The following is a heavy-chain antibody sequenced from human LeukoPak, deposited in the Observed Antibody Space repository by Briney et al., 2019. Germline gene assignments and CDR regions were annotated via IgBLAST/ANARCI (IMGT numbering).Heavy chain of an antibody. CDR3: ARVHRDILTASPRDYYYYGMDV. CDR1: GVSISSGGYS. V-gene: IGHV4-30-2*01. D-gene: IGHD3-9*01. Sequence: SETLSLTCAVSGVSISSGGYSWSWIRQPPGKGLEWIGYIYHSGSTYYNPSLKSRVTISVDRSKNQFSLKLSSVTAADTAVYYCARVHRDILTASPRDYYYYGMDVWGQGTTVTVSS. CDR2: IYHSGST. J-gene: IGHJ6*02.